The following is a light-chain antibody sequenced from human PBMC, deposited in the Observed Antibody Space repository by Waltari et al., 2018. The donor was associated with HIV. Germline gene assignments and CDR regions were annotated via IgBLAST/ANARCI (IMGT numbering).Light chain of an antibody. CDR3: AAWDDSLNCVV. CDR2: TNN. CDR1: NSNIRSNT. J-gene: IGLJ3*02. Sequence: QSVLTQPPSASGTPGQRVTISCSGSNSNIRSNTVNWYQQLPGTAPKLLIYTNNQRPSGVPDRFSGSKSGTSASLAISRLQSEDEADYYCAAWDDSLNCVVFGGGTRLTVL. V-gene: IGLV1-44*01.